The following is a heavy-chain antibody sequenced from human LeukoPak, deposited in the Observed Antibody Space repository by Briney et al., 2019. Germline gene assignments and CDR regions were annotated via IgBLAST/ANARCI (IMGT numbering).Heavy chain of an antibody. CDR3: TRYVVVPAATGWFDP. D-gene: IGHD2-2*01. Sequence: GGSLRLSCAASGFTFSSYSMNWVRQAPGKGLEWVGFIRSKAYGGTTEYAASVKGRFTISRDDSKSIAYLQMNSLKTEDTAVYYCTRYVVVPAATGWFDPWGQGTLVTVSS. CDR2: IRSKAYGGTT. CDR1: GFTFSSYS. J-gene: IGHJ5*02. V-gene: IGHV3-49*04.